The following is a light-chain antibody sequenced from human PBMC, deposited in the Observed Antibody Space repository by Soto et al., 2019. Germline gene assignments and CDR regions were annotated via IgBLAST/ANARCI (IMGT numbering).Light chain of an antibody. V-gene: IGKV1-5*03. J-gene: IGKJ1*01. Sequence: DIQMTQSPSTLSASVGDRVTITCRASQNIRDWLAWYHQKPGKAPNLLIYKASTLQSGVPSRFSGGGSGTEFTLTINSLQPGDFATYYCQQYDAYPWTFGQGTNVEV. CDR1: QNIRDW. CDR2: KAS. CDR3: QQYDAYPWT.